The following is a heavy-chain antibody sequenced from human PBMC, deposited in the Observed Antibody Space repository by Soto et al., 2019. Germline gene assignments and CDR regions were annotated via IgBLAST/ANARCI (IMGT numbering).Heavy chain of an antibody. V-gene: IGHV3-30-3*01. CDR3: ARELELRFLEWLSGMDV. D-gene: IGHD3-3*01. CDR2: ISYDGSNK. J-gene: IGHJ6*02. CDR1: GFTFSSYA. Sequence: PGGSLRLSCAASGFTFSSYAMHWVRQAPGKGLEWVAVISYDGSNKYYADSVKGRFTISRDNSKNTLYLQMNSLRAEDTAVYYCARELELRFLEWLSGMDVWGQGTTVTVSS.